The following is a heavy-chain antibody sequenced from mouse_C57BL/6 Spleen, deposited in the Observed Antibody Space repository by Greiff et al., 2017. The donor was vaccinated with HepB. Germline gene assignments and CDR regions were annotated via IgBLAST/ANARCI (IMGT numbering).Heavy chain of an antibody. Sequence: QVQLQQPGAELVRPGSSVKLSCKASGYTFTSYWMDWVKQRPGQGLEWIGNIYPSDSETHYNQKFKDKATLTVDKSSSTAYMQLSSLTSEDSAVYYCARRGVYYGILYAMDYWGQGTSVTVSS. CDR2: IYPSDSET. D-gene: IGHD2-1*01. CDR1: GYTFTSYW. J-gene: IGHJ4*01. CDR3: ARRGVYYGILYAMDY. V-gene: IGHV1-61*01.